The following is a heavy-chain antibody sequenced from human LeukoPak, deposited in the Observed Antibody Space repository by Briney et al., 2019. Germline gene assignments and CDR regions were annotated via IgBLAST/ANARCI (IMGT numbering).Heavy chain of an antibody. V-gene: IGHV3-23*01. J-gene: IGHJ6*02. CDR3: AKVSVPVAAIRYYYGMDV. Sequence: GGSLRLSCAASGFTFSSYWMHWVRQAPGKGLEWVSAISGSGGSTYYADSVKGRFTISRDNSKNTLYLQMNSLRAEDTAVYYCAKVSVPVAAIRYYYGMDVWGQGTTVTVSS. CDR1: GFTFSSYW. CDR2: ISGSGGST. D-gene: IGHD5-18*01.